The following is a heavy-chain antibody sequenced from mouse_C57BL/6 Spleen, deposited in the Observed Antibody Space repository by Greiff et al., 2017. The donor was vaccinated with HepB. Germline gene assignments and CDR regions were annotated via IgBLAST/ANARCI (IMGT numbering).Heavy chain of an antibody. Sequence: QVQLQQSGPELVKPGASVKISCKASGYAFSSSWMNWVKQRPGKGLEWIGRIYPGDGDTNYNGKFKGKATLTADKSSSTAYMQLSSLTSEDSAVYFCARGLKTGTVDYWGQSTTLTVSS. CDR2: IYPGDGDT. D-gene: IGHD4-1*01. J-gene: IGHJ2*01. V-gene: IGHV1-82*01. CDR1: GYAFSSSW. CDR3: ARGLKTGTVDY.